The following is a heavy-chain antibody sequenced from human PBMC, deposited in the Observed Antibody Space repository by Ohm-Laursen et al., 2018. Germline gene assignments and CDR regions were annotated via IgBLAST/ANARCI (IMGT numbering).Heavy chain of an antibody. CDR3: ARDLFSGGGMDV. V-gene: IGHV3-21*01. Sequence: SLRLSCAASGFTFSSYSMNWVRQAPGKGLEWVSSISSSSSYIYYADSVKGRFTISRDNAKNSLYLQMNSLRAEDTAVYYCARDLFSGGGMDVWGQGTTVTVSS. CDR2: ISSSSSYI. D-gene: IGHD2-15*01. J-gene: IGHJ6*02. CDR1: GFTFSSYS.